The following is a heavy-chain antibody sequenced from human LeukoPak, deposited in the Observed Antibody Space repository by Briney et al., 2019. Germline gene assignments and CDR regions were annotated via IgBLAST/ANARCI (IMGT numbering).Heavy chain of an antibody. D-gene: IGHD3-9*01. CDR2: IYTSGST. CDR3: ARAVGGYYDISGYFDY. V-gene: IGHV4-4*07. Sequence: PSETLSLTCTVSGGSMSSYYWSWIRQPAGKGLEWIGRIYTSGSTNYNPSLKSRVAMSVDTPKNQFSLKLSPVTAADTAVYYCARAVGGYYDISGYFDYWGQGTLVTVSS. CDR1: GGSMSSYY. J-gene: IGHJ4*02.